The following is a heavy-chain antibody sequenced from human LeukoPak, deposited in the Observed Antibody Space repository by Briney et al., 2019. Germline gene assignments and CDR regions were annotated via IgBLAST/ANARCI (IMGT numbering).Heavy chain of an antibody. CDR2: INHSGST. Sequence: ASETLSLTCAVSGGSISNSNWWNWVRQPPGTGLEWIGEINHSGSTNYNPSLRSRVTISVDRSKNQFALKLTSVTAADTAVYYCARGQGSYGDYWGQGTLVIVSS. J-gene: IGHJ4*02. CDR3: ARGQGSYGDY. V-gene: IGHV4-4*02. CDR1: GGSISNSNW. D-gene: IGHD5-18*01.